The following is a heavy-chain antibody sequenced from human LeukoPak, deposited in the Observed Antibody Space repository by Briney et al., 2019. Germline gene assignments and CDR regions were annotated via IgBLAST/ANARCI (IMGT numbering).Heavy chain of an antibody. Sequence: TSETLSLTCDVSGVSIQSYWWSWVRKPAGKGQEWIGRIYTTGRTNYSPSFQSRVTMSIDVSSNQFSLTLRSVTAADTAVYYCARSGYTISAYHSDFWGQGAPVTVSS. CDR1: GVSIQSYW. J-gene: IGHJ4*02. D-gene: IGHD5-18*01. CDR3: ARSGYTISAYHSDF. CDR2: IYTTGRT. V-gene: IGHV4-4*07.